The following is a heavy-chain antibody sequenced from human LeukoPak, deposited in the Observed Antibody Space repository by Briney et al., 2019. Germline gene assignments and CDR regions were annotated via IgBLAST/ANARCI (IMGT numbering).Heavy chain of an antibody. CDR2: IYTSGST. CDR3: ARDCPGPIFLVVGYAFDI. D-gene: IGHD2-15*01. V-gene: IGHV4-61*02. J-gene: IGHJ3*02. Sequence: SETLSLTCTVSGGSISSGSNYWSWIRQPAGKGLEWIGRIYTSGSTNYNPSLKSRVTISVDTSKNQFSLKLSSVTAADTAVYYCARDCPGPIFLVVGYAFDIWGQGTMVTVSS. CDR1: GGSISSGSNY.